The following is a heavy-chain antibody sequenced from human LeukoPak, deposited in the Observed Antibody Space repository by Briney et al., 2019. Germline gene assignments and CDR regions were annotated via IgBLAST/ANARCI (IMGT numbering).Heavy chain of an antibody. CDR1: GGSISSYY. CDR2: IYYSGST. V-gene: IGHV4-59*01. CDR3: ARGAARYCYYYMDV. Sequence: PSETLSLTCTLSGGSISSYYWSWIRQPPGKGLEWIGYIYYSGSTNYNPSLKSRVTISVDTSKNQFSLKLSSVTAADTAVYYCARGAARYCYYYMDVWGKGTTVTVSS. J-gene: IGHJ6*03.